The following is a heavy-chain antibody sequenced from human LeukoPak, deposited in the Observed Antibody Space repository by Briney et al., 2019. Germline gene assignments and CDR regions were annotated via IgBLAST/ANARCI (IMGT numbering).Heavy chain of an antibody. D-gene: IGHD3-22*01. CDR1: GFTFSSYA. J-gene: IGHJ5*02. V-gene: IGHV3-64D*09. Sequence: GGSLRLSCSASGFTFSSYAMHWVRQAPGKGLEYVSAISSNGGSTYYADSVKGRFAISRDNSKNTLYLQMSSLRAEDTAVHYCVKATPGDSSGYYYPFRSWGQGTLVTVSS. CDR2: ISSNGGST. CDR3: VKATPGDSSGYYYPFRS.